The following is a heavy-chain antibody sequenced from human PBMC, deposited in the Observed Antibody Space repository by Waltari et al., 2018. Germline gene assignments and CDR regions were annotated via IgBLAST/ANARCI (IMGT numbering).Heavy chain of an antibody. CDR1: GYSISSGSY. J-gene: IGHJ4*02. D-gene: IGHD6-19*01. CDR3: ARIRGIAVAGTFDY. V-gene: IGHV4-38-2*01. Sequence: QVQLQESGPGLVKPSETLSLTCAVSGYSISSGSYWGWIRRPPGKGLEWIGSIYHSGSTYYNPSLKSRVTISVDTSKNQFSLKLSSVTAADTAVYYCARIRGIAVAGTFDYWGQGTLVTVSS. CDR2: IYHSGST.